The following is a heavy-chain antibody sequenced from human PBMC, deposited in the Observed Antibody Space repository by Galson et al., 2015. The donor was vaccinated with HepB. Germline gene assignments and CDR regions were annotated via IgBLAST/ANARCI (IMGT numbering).Heavy chain of an antibody. D-gene: IGHD3-10*01. V-gene: IGHV3-23*01. CDR2: ISANARGT. J-gene: IGHJ4*02. CDR3: AGRFLSSGTHDY. CDR1: GFIFSGHG. Sequence: SLRLSCAGSGFIFSGHGMTWVRQAPGKGLEWVSTISANARGTDYADTVKGRFTISRDNSRNTLYLQMHRIRVENAAIYYFAGRFLSSGTHDYWGQGPLVHVSS.